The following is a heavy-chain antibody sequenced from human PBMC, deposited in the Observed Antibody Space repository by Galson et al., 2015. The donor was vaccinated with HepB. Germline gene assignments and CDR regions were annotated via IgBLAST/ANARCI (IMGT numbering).Heavy chain of an antibody. CDR3: ARELSSHNAFDL. D-gene: IGHD6-13*01. V-gene: IGHV3-11*05. CDR1: GFTFSDYY. Sequence: SLRLSCAASGFTFSDYYMSWIRQAPGRGLEWVSYISSSSSYTNYADSVKGRFTISRDNAKNSLYLQMNSLRAEDTAVYYCARELSSHNAFDLWGQGTMVTVSS. CDR2: ISSSSSYT. J-gene: IGHJ3*01.